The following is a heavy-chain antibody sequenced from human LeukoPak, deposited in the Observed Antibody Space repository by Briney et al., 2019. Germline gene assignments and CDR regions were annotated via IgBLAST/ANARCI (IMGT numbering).Heavy chain of an antibody. D-gene: IGHD5-18*01. CDR3: ARANWIQLWLTGMDV. Sequence: PSETLSLTCTVSGGSISSYYWSWIRQPPGKGLEWIGYIYYSGSTNYNPSLKSRVTISVDTSKNQFSLKLSSVTAADTAVYYCARANWIQLWLTGMDVWGQGTTVTVSS. CDR1: GGSISSYY. V-gene: IGHV4-59*08. CDR2: IYYSGST. J-gene: IGHJ6*02.